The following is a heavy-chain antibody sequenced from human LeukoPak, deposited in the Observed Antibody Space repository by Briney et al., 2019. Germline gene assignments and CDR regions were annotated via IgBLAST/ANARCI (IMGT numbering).Heavy chain of an antibody. Sequence: GGSLRLSCAASGFTVSSNYMSWVRQAPGKGLEWVSVIYSGGSTYYADSVKGRFTISRDNSKNTLYLQMNGLRAEDTAVYYCAREKLDSSGWYDYYYGMDVWGQGTTVTVSS. CDR2: IYSGGST. D-gene: IGHD6-19*01. V-gene: IGHV3-53*01. CDR1: GFTVSSNY. CDR3: AREKLDSSGWYDYYYGMDV. J-gene: IGHJ6*02.